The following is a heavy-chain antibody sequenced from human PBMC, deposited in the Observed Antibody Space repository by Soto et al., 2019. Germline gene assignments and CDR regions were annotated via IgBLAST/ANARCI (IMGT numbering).Heavy chain of an antibody. J-gene: IGHJ4*02. Sequence: GGSLRLSCAASGFTFSSYSMNWVRQAPGKGLEWVSYISSSSSTIYYADSVKGRFTISRDNAKNSLYLQMNSLRDEDTAVYYCARGLYYYDSSGYWGYWGQGTLVNVS. CDR3: ARGLYYYDSSGYWGY. D-gene: IGHD3-22*01. CDR2: ISSSSSTI. V-gene: IGHV3-48*02. CDR1: GFTFSSYS.